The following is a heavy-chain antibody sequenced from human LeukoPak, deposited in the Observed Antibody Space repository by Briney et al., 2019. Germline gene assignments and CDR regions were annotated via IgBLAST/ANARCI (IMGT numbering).Heavy chain of an antibody. CDR3: AKGPLGRGLGGYYYYYMDV. CDR1: GFTFNNYG. J-gene: IGHJ6*03. Sequence: GGSLRLSCAASGFTFNNYGIHWVRQAPGKGLEWVAVISFDGSNKYYADSVKGRFTISRDNSKNTLYLQMNSLRAEDTAVYYCAKGPLGRGLGGYYYYYMDVWGKGTTVTVSS. V-gene: IGHV3-30*18. D-gene: IGHD1-26*01. CDR2: ISFDGSNK.